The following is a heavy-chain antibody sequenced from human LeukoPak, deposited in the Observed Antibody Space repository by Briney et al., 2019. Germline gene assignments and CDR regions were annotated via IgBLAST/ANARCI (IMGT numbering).Heavy chain of an antibody. CDR3: ARGLGTYWGKDFLNWFDP. J-gene: IGHJ5*02. CDR2: VNPNSGNA. V-gene: IGHV1-8*02. D-gene: IGHD7-27*01. Sequence: GASVKVSCKASGYSFTNYDINWVRQAAGQGLEWMGWVNPNSGNAGYSQKFQGRVTLTRNTSLATTYMELTSLTSEDTAAYYCARGLGTYWGKDFLNWFDPWGQGTLVTVSS. CDR1: GYSFTNYD.